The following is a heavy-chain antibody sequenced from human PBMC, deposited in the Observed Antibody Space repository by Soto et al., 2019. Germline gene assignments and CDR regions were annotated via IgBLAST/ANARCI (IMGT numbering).Heavy chain of an antibody. CDR3: ARVADYGGNSEALDY. Sequence: ASVKVSCKASGYTFTIYYMQWVRQAPGQGLEWMGIINPSGGSTSYAQKFQGRVTMTRDTSTSTVYMELSSLRSEDTAVYYCARVADYGGNSEALDYWGQGTLVTVPS. V-gene: IGHV1-46*01. J-gene: IGHJ4*02. CDR1: GYTFTIYY. D-gene: IGHD4-17*01. CDR2: INPSGGST.